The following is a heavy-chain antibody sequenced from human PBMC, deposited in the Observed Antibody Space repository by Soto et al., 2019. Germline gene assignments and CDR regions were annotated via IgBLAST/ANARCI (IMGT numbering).Heavy chain of an antibody. J-gene: IGHJ6*02. D-gene: IGHD3-9*01. CDR3: ARDRYYYGMDV. CDR2: ISGDGTTV. CDR1: GFSFSDYY. V-gene: IGHV3-11*01. Sequence: PXGSLRLSCAASGFSFSDYYISWIRQAPGKGLEWISYISGDGTTVHYIDSVKGRFTISRDNAKNSLYLQINSLRAEDSAVYYCARDRYYYGMDVWGQGTTVTVSS.